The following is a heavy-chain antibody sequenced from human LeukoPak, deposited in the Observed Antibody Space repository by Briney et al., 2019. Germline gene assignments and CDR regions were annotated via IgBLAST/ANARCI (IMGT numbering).Heavy chain of an antibody. D-gene: IGHD6-13*01. CDR1: GFTSSSYA. Sequence: GGSLRLSCSASGFTSSSYAMHRVRQAPGKGLEYVSAISSNGGSTYYADSVKGRFTISRDNSKNTLYLQMSSLRAEDTAVYYCVKSGIAAAGGRYFDYWGQGTLVTVSS. CDR2: ISSNGGST. CDR3: VKSGIAAAGGRYFDY. V-gene: IGHV3-64D*06. J-gene: IGHJ4*02.